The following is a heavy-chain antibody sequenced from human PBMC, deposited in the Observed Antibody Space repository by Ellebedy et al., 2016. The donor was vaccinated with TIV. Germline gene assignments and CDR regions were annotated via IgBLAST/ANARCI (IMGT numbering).Heavy chain of an antibody. V-gene: IGHV3-23*01. J-gene: IGHJ4*02. CDR1: GFTFSDYW. CDR3: AKDRGVTTYY. CDR2: ISGSGDST. Sequence: PGGSLRLSCAASGFTFSDYWMNWVRQAPGRGLEWVSAISGSGDSTYYADSVKGRFTISRDNSKNTLYLQMNSLTAEDTAVYYCAKDRGVTTYYWGQGTLVTVSS. D-gene: IGHD3-10*01.